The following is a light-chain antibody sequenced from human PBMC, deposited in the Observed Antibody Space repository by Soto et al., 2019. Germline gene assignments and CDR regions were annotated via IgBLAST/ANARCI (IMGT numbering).Light chain of an antibody. Sequence: DIQLTQSPSFLSASVGDRVTITCRASQGISRYLAWYQQKPGKAPKLLIYTASTLQDGVPSSFSGSGSGTEFSLTISSMQPEDCATYYCQQLNSYPYTFGQGTKLEIK. J-gene: IGKJ2*01. V-gene: IGKV1-9*01. CDR2: TAS. CDR3: QQLNSYPYT. CDR1: QGISRY.